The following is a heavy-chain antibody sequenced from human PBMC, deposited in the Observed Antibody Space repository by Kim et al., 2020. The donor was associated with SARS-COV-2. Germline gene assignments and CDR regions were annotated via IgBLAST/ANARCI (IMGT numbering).Heavy chain of an antibody. J-gene: IGHJ4*02. CDR3: ARSSSGWYFGIFDY. Sequence: NPSLKSRVTISVDTSKNQFSLKLSSVTAADTAVYYCARSSSGWYFGIFDYWGQGTLVTVSS. D-gene: IGHD6-19*01. V-gene: IGHV4-30-2*04.